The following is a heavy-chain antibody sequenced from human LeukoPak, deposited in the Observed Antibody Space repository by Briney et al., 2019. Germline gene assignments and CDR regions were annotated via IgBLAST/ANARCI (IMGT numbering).Heavy chain of an antibody. CDR1: GFTFSRYG. V-gene: IGHV3-33*03. CDR3: VKAYGVGTTSLADYYYYNIDV. J-gene: IGHJ6*02. CDR2: IWNDVSKK. D-gene: IGHD1-26*01. Sequence: PGGSLRLSCAASGFTFSRYGMHWVRQAPGKGLEWVAVIWNDVSKKYYVDSVKGRFTISRDNSKNTLYLQMSSLRAEDTAVYYCVKAYGVGTTSLADYYYYNIDVWGQGTTVTVSS.